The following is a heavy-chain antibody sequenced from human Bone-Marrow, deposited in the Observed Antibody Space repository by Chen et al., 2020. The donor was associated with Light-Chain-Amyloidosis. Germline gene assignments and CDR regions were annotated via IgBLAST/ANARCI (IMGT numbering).Heavy chain of an antibody. Sequence: EVQLVESGGGLVQPGRSLRLSCAASGFTFDDYAMHWVRQAPGKGLEWVSGISWNSGSIGYADSVKGRFTISRDNAKNSLYLQMNSLRAEDTALYYCAKDMFFAGPSSGWYPPRGVFDYWGQGTLVTVSS. CDR3: AKDMFFAGPSSGWYPPRGVFDY. V-gene: IGHV3-9*01. D-gene: IGHD6-19*01. CDR1: GFTFDDYA. CDR2: ISWNSGSI. J-gene: IGHJ4*02.